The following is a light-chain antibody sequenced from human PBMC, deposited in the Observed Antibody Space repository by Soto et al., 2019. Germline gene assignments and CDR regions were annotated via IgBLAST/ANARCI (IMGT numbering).Light chain of an antibody. J-gene: IGKJ1*01. Sequence: DIVMTQSPLSLPVTPGEPASISCRSSQSLLHSNGYNYLDWYLQKPGQSPQLLISLGSDRASGVPDRFSGGGSGTDFTLQISRVEAEDVGVYYCMQALQSPWTFGQGTKVEIK. V-gene: IGKV2-28*01. CDR2: LGS. CDR1: QSLLHSNGYNY. CDR3: MQALQSPWT.